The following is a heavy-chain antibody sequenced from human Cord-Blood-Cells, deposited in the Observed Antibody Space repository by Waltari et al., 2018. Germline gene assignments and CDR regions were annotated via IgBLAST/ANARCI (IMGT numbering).Heavy chain of an antibody. D-gene: IGHD3-3*01. CDR1: GGSISSSSYY. CDR2: IYYSGST. CDR3: ARTNPLITIFGVVINY. V-gene: IGHV4-39*01. J-gene: IGHJ4*02. Sequence: QLQLQASGPGLVKPSETLSLTCTVSGGSISSSSYYWGWIRQPPGKGPEWIGSIYYSGSTYYNPSLKSRVTISVDTSKNQFSLKLSSVTAADTAVYYCARTNPLITIFGVVINYWGQGTLVTVSS.